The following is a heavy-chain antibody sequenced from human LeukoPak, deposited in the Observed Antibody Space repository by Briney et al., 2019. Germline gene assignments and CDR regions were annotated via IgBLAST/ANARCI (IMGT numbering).Heavy chain of an antibody. CDR3: AREQLWSGPNRFDS. CDR1: GDSVSSKSGG. J-gene: IGHJ5*01. Sequence: SQTLSLTCGISGDSVSSKSGGWNWIRQSPSRGLEWLGRTYYTSKWYNEYAVSMKSRITINSDTSKNQLSLHLDSATPEDTAVYYCAREQLWSGPNRFDSWGQGTLVTVSS. CDR2: TYYTSKWYN. D-gene: IGHD3-10*02. V-gene: IGHV6-1*01.